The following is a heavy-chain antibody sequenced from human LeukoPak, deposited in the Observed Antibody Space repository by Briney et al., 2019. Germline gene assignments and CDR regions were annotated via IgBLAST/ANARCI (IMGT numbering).Heavy chain of an antibody. CDR1: GYTFTAYY. D-gene: IGHD3-16*02. J-gene: IGHJ4*02. V-gene: IGHV1-2*06. CDR2: INPKSGGT. Sequence: GASVKVSCKASGYTFTAYYMHWVRQAPGQGLEWMGRINPKSGGTNYSQKFQGRVTMTRDTSINKAYMELSRLRSDDTAVYYCARGGAYDCVWGSYRYFDHWGQGTLVTVSS. CDR3: ARGGAYDCVWGSYRYFDH.